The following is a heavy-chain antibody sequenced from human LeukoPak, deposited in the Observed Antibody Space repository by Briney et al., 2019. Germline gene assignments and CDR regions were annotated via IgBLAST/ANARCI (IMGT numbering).Heavy chain of an antibody. CDR2: IYTSGST. J-gene: IGHJ4*02. CDR1: GGSISSGSYY. Sequence: PSETLSLTCTVSGGSISSGSYYWSWIRQPAGKGLEWIGRIYTSGSTNYNPSLKSRVTISVDTSKNQFSLKLRSLTAADTAVYYCARSPPPWGSGSYDHWGQGTLVTVSS. D-gene: IGHD3-10*01. V-gene: IGHV4-61*02. CDR3: ARSPPPWGSGSYDH.